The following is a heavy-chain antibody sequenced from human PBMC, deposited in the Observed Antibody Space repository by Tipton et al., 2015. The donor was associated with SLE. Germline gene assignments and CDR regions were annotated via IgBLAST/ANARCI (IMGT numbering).Heavy chain of an antibody. J-gene: IGHJ4*02. CDR3: ARGNPAGVDY. CDR1: GGSISSYY. Sequence: TLSLTCTVSGGSISSYYWSWIRQPPGKGLEWIGYIYYSGSTNYNPSLKSRVTISVDTSKNQFSLKLSSVTAADTAVYYCARGNPAGVDYWGQGTLVTVSS. D-gene: IGHD1-14*01. CDR2: IYYSGST. V-gene: IGHV4-59*01.